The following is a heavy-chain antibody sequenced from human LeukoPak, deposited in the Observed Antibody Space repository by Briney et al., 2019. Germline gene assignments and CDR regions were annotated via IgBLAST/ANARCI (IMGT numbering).Heavy chain of an antibody. J-gene: IGHJ4*02. D-gene: IGHD3-10*01. V-gene: IGHV3-30*04. CDR1: GFTFSSYA. CDR3: ARESITMVRGLDY. Sequence: GGPLRLSCAASGFTFSSYAMHWVRQAPGKGLEGVAVISYDGSNKYYADSVKGRFTISRDNAKNSLYLQMNSLRAEDTAVYYCARESITMVRGLDYWGQGTLVTVSS. CDR2: ISYDGSNK.